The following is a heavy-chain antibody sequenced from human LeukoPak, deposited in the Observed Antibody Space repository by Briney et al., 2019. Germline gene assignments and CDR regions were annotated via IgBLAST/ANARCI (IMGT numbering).Heavy chain of an antibody. CDR1: GYTFTSYG. CDR3: ARGNYYGSGSYYYYYYYMDV. J-gene: IGHJ6*03. D-gene: IGHD3-10*01. Sequence: GASVKVSCKASGYTFTSYGISWVRQAPGQGLEWMGWISAYNGNTNYAQKLQGRVTMTTDTSTSTAYMELRSLRSDDTAVYYCARGNYYGSGSYYYYYYYMDVWGKGTTVTISS. V-gene: IGHV1-18*01. CDR2: ISAYNGNT.